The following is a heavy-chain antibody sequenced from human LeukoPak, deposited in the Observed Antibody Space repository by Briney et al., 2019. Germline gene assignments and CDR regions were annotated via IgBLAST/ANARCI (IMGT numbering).Heavy chain of an antibody. J-gene: IGHJ3*02. CDR2: IYYSGST. CDR1: GGSISSSSYY. D-gene: IGHD5-24*01. CDR3: ARRIWLQLMDAFDI. V-gene: IGHV4-39*07. Sequence: SETLSLTCTVSGGSISSSSYYWGWIRQSPGKGLEWIGSIYYSGSTNYNPSLKSRVTISVDTSKNQFSLKLSSVTAADTAVYYCARRIWLQLMDAFDIWGQGTMVTVSS.